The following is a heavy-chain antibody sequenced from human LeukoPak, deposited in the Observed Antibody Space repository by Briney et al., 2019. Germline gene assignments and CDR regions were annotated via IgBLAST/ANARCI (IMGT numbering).Heavy chain of an antibody. J-gene: IGHJ4*02. Sequence: SETLSLTCTVSGGSISSYFWSWIRQPPGKGLEWIGYIHSSGSTYYSPSLKSRVTISLDTSKKQFSLKVTSVTAADTAVYYCARHSSPAAEDHWGQGTLVTVSS. CDR1: GGSISSYF. D-gene: IGHD6-13*01. V-gene: IGHV4-59*08. CDR2: IHSSGST. CDR3: ARHSSPAAEDH.